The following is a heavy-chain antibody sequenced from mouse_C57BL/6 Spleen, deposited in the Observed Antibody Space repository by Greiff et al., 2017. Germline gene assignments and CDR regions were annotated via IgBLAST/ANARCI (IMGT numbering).Heavy chain of an antibody. CDR3: ARGGTTVVARYFDV. CDR1: GYTFTSYW. J-gene: IGHJ1*03. Sequence: VQLQQPGTELVKPGASVKLSCKASGYTFTSYWMHWVKQRPGQGLEWIGNINPSNGGTNYNEKFKSKATLTVDKSSSTAYMQLSSLTSEDSAVYYGARGGTTVVARYFDVWGTGTTVTVSS. V-gene: IGHV1-53*01. D-gene: IGHD1-1*01. CDR2: INPSNGGT.